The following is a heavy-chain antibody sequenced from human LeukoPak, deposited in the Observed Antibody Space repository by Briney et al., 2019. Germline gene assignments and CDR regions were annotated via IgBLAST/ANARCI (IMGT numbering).Heavy chain of an antibody. D-gene: IGHD5-18*01. V-gene: IGHV3-7*03. Sequence: GESLRLSCAASGFTFSSYMMTWVRQAPGKGLEWVANIKPDGGEKFYVDSVRGRFTISRDNAKNSLYLQMNSLRAEDMALYYCAKDLYRGEDTAMVTFDYWGQGTLVTVSS. J-gene: IGHJ4*02. CDR3: AKDLYRGEDTAMVTFDY. CDR2: IKPDGGEK. CDR1: GFTFSSYM.